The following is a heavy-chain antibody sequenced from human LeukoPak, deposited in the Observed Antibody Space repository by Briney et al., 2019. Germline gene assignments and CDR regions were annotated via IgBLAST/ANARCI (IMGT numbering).Heavy chain of an antibody. V-gene: IGHV4-31*03. Sequence: PSETLSLTCTVSGGSISSGGYYWSWIRQHPGKGLEWIGYIYYSGSTYYNPSLKSRVTISVDTSKNQFSLKLSSVTAADTAVYYCARGGGRRWLQPFDYWGQGTLVTVSS. CDR3: ARGGGRRWLQPFDY. J-gene: IGHJ4*02. CDR1: GGSISSGGYY. D-gene: IGHD5-24*01. CDR2: IYYSGST.